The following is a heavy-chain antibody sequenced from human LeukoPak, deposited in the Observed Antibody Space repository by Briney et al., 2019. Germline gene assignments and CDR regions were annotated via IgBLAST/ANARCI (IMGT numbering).Heavy chain of an antibody. Sequence: SVKVSCKASGGTFSSYAISWVRQAPGQGLEWMGRIIPIFGTANYAQKFQGRVTITTDGSTSTAFMELSSLRSEDTAVYYCARERNFDQLNWFDPWGQGTLVTVSS. CDR1: GGTFSSYA. V-gene: IGHV1-69*05. D-gene: IGHD3-9*01. J-gene: IGHJ5*02. CDR2: IIPIFGTA. CDR3: ARERNFDQLNWFDP.